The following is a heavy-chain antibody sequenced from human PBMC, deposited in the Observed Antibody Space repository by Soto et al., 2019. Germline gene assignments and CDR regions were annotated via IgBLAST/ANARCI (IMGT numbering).Heavy chain of an antibody. Sequence: EVQLLESGGGLVQPGGSLRLSCAASGFTFSNYAMNWVRQAPGKGLEWVSVISGSGGSTYYADSVKGRFTISRDNSKNTLYLQMNGLRAEDRAVYYCAKRATGPYFDYGGQGPLVPFPP. D-gene: IGHD1-1*01. CDR3: AKRATGPYFDY. CDR1: GFTFSNYA. J-gene: IGHJ4*02. CDR2: ISGSGGST. V-gene: IGHV3-23*01.